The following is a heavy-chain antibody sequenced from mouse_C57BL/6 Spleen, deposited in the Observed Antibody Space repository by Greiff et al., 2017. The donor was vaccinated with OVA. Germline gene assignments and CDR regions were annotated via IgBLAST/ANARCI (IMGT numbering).Heavy chain of an antibody. J-gene: IGHJ1*03. D-gene: IGHD1-1*01. Sequence: DVKLQESGPELVKPGASVKISCKASGYSFTGYYMNWVKQSPEKSLEWIGEINPSTGGTTYNQKFKAKATLTVDKSSSTAYMQLKSLTSEDSAVYYCARNPDYGSSLDVWGTGTTVTVSS. V-gene: IGHV1-42*01. CDR1: GYSFTGYY. CDR2: INPSTGGT. CDR3: ARNPDYGSSLDV.